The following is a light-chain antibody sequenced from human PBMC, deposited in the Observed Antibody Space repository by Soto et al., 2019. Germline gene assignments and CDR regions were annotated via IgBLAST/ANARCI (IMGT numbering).Light chain of an antibody. CDR3: QSSDDTGNYYL. Sequence: ELTQTPSVSVSPGQTARITCSGDELSKQYVYWYQQKPGQAPVLVMYKDTERASGIPERFSASSSGTTVTLTISGVRAEDEADYYCQSSDDTGNYYLFGTGTKVTVL. J-gene: IGLJ1*01. CDR2: KDT. CDR1: ELSKQY. V-gene: IGLV3-25*02.